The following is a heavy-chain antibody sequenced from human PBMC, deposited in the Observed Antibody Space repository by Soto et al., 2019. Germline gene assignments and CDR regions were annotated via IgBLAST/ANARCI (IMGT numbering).Heavy chain of an antibody. V-gene: IGHV1-2*04. D-gene: IGHD5-12*01. CDR3: ARESGGATATLDYYYFYMDV. CDR2: INPNGGIT. CDR1: GDTFNDYY. J-gene: IGHJ6*03. Sequence: QVQLVQSGAEVKKPGASVTVSCRSSGDTFNDYYIHWVRQAPGQGLEWIGWINPNGGITKYAQKFQGWVTMTRDTSIRTVYMQLSRLRSDDTAVYYCARESGGATATLDYYYFYMDVWGTGTTVTVS.